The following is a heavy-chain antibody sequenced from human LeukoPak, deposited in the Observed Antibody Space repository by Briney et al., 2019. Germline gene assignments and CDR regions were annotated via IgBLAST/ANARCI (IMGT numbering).Heavy chain of an antibody. CDR1: RGSLNSRSYY. J-gene: IGHJ6*03. CDR2: VYYGGTT. CDR3: ARRATTVTTGYYYYYMDV. D-gene: IGHD4-17*01. V-gene: IGHV4-39*01. Sequence: SETLSLTCTVSRGSLNSRSYYWGSIRQPPGKGLEWIGSVYYGGTTYYNPSLKSRVTISEDTSKNQFSLKLSSVTAADTAVYYCARRATTVTTGYYYYYMDVGGKGTTVTVSS.